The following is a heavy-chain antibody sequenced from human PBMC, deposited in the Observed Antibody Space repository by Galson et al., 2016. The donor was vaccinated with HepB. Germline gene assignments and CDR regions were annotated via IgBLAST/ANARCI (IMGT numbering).Heavy chain of an antibody. J-gene: IGHJ4*02. CDR3: AKFSGWYEEKYFFDY. CDR2: IIPVFRTA. Sequence: SGGIFSNFAISWVRQAPGQGLEWIGGIIPVFRTANYEQKFQGRVTITADDSTSTAYMELRSLTSEDTAVYYCAKFSGWYEEKYFFDYWAQGTLVTVSS. CDR1: GGIFSNFA. D-gene: IGHD6-19*01. V-gene: IGHV1-69*01.